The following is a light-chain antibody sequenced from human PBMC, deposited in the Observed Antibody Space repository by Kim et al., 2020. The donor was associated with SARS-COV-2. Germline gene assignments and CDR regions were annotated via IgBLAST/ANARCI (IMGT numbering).Light chain of an antibody. J-gene: IGLJ1*01. CDR2: DVT. CDR1: GSDVGSHSY. CDR3: SSFTTVNTFYV. V-gene: IGLV2-14*03. Sequence: SYTLSCPGTGSDVGSHSYVSWYQQHPGKAPKLILYDVTDRPSGVSDRFSGSKSGNTASLTITGLHAEDEADYYCSSFTTVNTFYVFGTGTKVTVL.